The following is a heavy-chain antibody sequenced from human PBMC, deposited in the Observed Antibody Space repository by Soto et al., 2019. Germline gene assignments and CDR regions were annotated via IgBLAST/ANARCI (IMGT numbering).Heavy chain of an antibody. D-gene: IGHD4-4*01. CDR2: MNPNSGNT. V-gene: IGHV1-8*01. J-gene: IGHJ6*03. CDR3: ARARGVTRRVNYYYYMDV. Sequence: ASVKVSCKASGYTFTSYDINWVRQATGQGLEWMGWMNPNSGNTGYAQKFQGRVTMTRNTSISTAYMELSSLRSEDTAVYYCARARGVTRRVNYYYYMDVWGKGTTVTVSS. CDR1: GYTFTSYD.